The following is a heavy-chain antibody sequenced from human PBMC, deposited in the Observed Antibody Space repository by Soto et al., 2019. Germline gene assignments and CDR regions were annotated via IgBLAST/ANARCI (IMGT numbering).Heavy chain of an antibody. V-gene: IGHV4-31*03. CDR2: IYYLGST. J-gene: IGHJ4*02. CDR1: GDSISSGAYY. CDR3: ARVTGNVYYTGYNFDY. D-gene: IGHD3-3*01. Sequence: SETLSLTCSVSGDSISSGAYYWSWIRQHPGKGLEWIGYIYYLGSTYYNPSLKSRDIISVDTSKNQFSLELTSVTAADTAVYYCARVTGNVYYTGYNFDYWGQGTLVTVSS.